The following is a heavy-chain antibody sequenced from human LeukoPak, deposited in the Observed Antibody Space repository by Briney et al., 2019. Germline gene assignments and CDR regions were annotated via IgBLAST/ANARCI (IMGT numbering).Heavy chain of an antibody. CDR2: ISGSGGST. D-gene: IGHD3-22*01. CDR3: AKDRATMIVTDY. Sequence: PGGSLRLSCAASGYAMSWVRQAPGKGLEWVSAISGSGGSTYYADSVKGRFTISRDNSKNTLYLQMNSLRAEDTAVYYCAKDRATMIVTDYWGQGTLVTVSS. J-gene: IGHJ4*02. V-gene: IGHV3-23*01. CDR1: GYA.